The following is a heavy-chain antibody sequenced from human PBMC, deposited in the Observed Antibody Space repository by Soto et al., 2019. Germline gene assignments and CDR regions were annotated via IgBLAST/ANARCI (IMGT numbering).Heavy chain of an antibody. CDR1: GFTFSTYA. CDR2: ISGSGGTT. CDR3: AKDTYCSGGSCYSAAFDY. J-gene: IGHJ4*02. V-gene: IGHV3-23*01. Sequence: GGSLRLSCAASGFTFSTYAMSWVRQAPGKGLEWVSAISGSGGTTYYADSVKGRFAISRDNSKNTLYLQMSSLRAEDTAVYYCAKDTYCSGGSCYSAAFDYWGQGTLVTVSS. D-gene: IGHD2-15*01.